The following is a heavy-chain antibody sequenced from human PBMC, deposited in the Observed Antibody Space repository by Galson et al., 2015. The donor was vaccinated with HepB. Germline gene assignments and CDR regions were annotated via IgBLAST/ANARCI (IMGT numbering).Heavy chain of an antibody. CDR2: ISNDGSSK. Sequence: SLRLSCAASGFTFSTYGINWVRQAPGKGLEWVAIISNDGSSKYYGHAVKGRFTISRDNSKSVVYLQMDSLRVEDTALYYCAKDRYYGYGGSLPQLEFWGQGTLVTVSS. CDR3: AKDRYYGYGGSLPQLEF. V-gene: IGHV3-30*18. J-gene: IGHJ4*02. D-gene: IGHD5-12*01. CDR1: GFTFSTYG.